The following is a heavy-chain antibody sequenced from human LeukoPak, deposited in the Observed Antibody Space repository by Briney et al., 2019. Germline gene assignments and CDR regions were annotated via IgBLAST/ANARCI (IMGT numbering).Heavy chain of an antibody. CDR3: AREGRESQGFDY. D-gene: IGHD3-10*01. Sequence: GGSLRLSCAASGFTFSNYWMSWVRQAPGKGLEWVANIKQGGSEKYYVDSVKGRFTVSRDNAKDSLYLQMNSLRAEDTAVYYCAREGRESQGFDYWGQGTLVTVSS. CDR1: GFTFSNYW. J-gene: IGHJ4*02. CDR2: IKQGGSEK. V-gene: IGHV3-7*05.